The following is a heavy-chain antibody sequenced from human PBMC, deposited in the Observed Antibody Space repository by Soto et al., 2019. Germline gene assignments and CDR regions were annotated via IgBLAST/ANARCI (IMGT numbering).Heavy chain of an antibody. CDR2: IRSKAYGGTT. CDR1: GLTFGAYA. Sequence: GSLRLSWTASGLTFGAYAMSWFRQAPGKGLEWVGFIRSKAYGGTTEYAASVKGRFTISRDDSKSIAYLQMNSLKTEDTAVYYCSSRQLWSKRAFDYWGQGTLVTGSS. CDR3: SSRQLWSKRAFDY. D-gene: IGHD5-18*01. V-gene: IGHV3-49*03. J-gene: IGHJ4*02.